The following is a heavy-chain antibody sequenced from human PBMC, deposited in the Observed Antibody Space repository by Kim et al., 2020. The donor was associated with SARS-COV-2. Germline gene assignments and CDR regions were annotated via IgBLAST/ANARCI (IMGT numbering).Heavy chain of an antibody. CDR1: GYTFTSYA. CDR2: INTNTGNP. CDR3: ARDLALRYFDWSYGNFDY. V-gene: IGHV7-4-1*02. Sequence: ASVKVSCKASGYTFTSYAMNWVRQAPGQGLEWMGWINTNTGNPTYAQGFTGRFVFSLDTSVSTAYLQISSLKAEDTAVYYCARDLALRYFDWSYGNFDYWGQGTLVTVSS. J-gene: IGHJ4*02. D-gene: IGHD3-9*01.